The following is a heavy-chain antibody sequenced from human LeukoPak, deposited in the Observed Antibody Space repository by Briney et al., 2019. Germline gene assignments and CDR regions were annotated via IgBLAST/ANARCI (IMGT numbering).Heavy chain of an antibody. V-gene: IGHV3-23*01. CDR3: VKDKPPVSKVVVPAAIGYGMDV. D-gene: IGHD2-2*01. CDR2: ISGSGGST. CDR1: GFTFSSYA. J-gene: IGHJ6*04. Sequence: SGGSLRLSCAASGFTFSSYAMSWVRQAPGKGLEWVSAISGSGGSTYYADSVKGRFTISRDNSKNTLYLQMSSLRAEDTAVYYCVKDKPPVSKVVVPAAIGYGMDVWGKGTTVTVSS.